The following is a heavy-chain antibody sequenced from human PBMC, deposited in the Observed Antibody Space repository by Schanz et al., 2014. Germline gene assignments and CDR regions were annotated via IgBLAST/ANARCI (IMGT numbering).Heavy chain of an antibody. J-gene: IGHJ4*02. Sequence: QVQLVQSGTQVKKPGASVKVSCKASGYTFTNYAINWVRQAPGQGLEWMGIVNPSVRGTHFAREFQGRVTVTSDTSTSTVYMELSGLRSEDTAVYYCAGAFDSSGYYFDYWGQGTLVTVSS. V-gene: IGHV1-46*03. CDR2: VNPSVRGT. CDR1: GYTFTNYA. D-gene: IGHD3-22*01. CDR3: AGAFDSSGYYFDY.